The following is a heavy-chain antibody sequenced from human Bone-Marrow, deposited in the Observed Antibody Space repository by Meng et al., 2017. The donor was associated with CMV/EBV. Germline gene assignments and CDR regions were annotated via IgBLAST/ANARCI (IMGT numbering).Heavy chain of an antibody. CDR1: GVTLSSYA. V-gene: IGHV1-69*05. CDR3: ARSGGIPYYYDNSGWMDV. CDR2: IISMFGPA. J-gene: IGHJ6*02. Sequence: SVKVSCKVSGVTLSSYAFNWVRQAPGQGLEWMGGIISMFGPAKYAQKFQGRVTISTDESTSTVYMELSSLRSEDTAVYYCARSGGIPYYYDNSGWMDVWGQGNTVNVTS. D-gene: IGHD3-22*01.